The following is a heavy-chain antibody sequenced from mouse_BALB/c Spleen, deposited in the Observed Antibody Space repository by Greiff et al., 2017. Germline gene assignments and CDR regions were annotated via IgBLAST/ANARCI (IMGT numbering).Heavy chain of an antibody. Sequence: QVQLKQSGPGLVQPSQSLSITCTVSGFSLTSYGVHWVRQSPGKGLEWLGVIWSGGSTDYNAAFISRLSISKDNSKSQVFFKMNSLQADDTAIYYCARNFYRYPSYFDSWGQGTTLTVSS. V-gene: IGHV2-4-1*01. D-gene: IGHD2-14*01. CDR2: IWSGGST. CDR3: ARNFYRYPSYFDS. CDR1: GFSLTSYG. J-gene: IGHJ2*01.